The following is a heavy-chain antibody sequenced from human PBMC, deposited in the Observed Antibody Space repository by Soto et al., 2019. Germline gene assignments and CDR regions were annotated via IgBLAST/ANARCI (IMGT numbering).Heavy chain of an antibody. D-gene: IGHD6-13*01. V-gene: IGHV1-18*04. J-gene: IGHJ4*02. Sequence: ASVKVSCKASGYTFTSYGISWVRQAPGQGLEWMGWISAYNGNTNYAQKLQGRVTMTTDTSTRTAYMELRSLRSDDTAVYYCARQRYAADTFDYWGQGTLVTVYS. CDR2: ISAYNGNT. CDR1: GYTFTSYG. CDR3: ARQRYAADTFDY.